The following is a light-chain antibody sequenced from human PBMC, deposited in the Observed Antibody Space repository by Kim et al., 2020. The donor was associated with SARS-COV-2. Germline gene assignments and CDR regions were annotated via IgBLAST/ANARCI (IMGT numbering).Light chain of an antibody. J-gene: IGLJ3*02. V-gene: IGLV1-47*01. Sequence: GQTVTISCTGSSSNIGSNYVDWYQQLPQAAPKHLMYKNDHRPSGGPDRCSCSKSATSAALAISCRRYEDEADYSYAAWDTNMGSPVFGGGTQLTVL. CDR2: KND. CDR3: AAWDTNMGSPV. CDR1: SSNIGSNY.